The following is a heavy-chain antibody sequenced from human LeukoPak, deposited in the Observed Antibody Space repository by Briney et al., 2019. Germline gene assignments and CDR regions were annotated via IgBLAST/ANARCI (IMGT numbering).Heavy chain of an antibody. J-gene: IGHJ4*02. CDR2: ISSSSSYI. Sequence: GGSLRLSCAASGFTFSSYSMKWVRQAPGKGLEWVSSISSSSSYIYYADSVKGRFTISRDNAKNSLYLQMNSLRAEDTAVYYCASAPAYDFWSGPRGGYFDYWGQGTLVTVSS. V-gene: IGHV3-21*01. CDR1: GFTFSSYS. CDR3: ASAPAYDFWSGPRGGYFDY. D-gene: IGHD3-3*01.